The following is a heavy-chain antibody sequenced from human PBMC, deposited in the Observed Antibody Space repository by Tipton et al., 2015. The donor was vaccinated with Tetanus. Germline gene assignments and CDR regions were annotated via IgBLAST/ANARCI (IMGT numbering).Heavy chain of an antibody. CDR3: ARDGGNYFYYGMNV. V-gene: IGHV4-30-4*01. CDR2: TYYSGST. Sequence: SLTCTVSGGSISSGDYYWSWLRQPPGKGLEWIGYTYYSGSTYYNPSLKSRITISVHTSKNQFSLNLSSVTAADTAMYYCARDGGNYFYYGMNVWGQGAAVTVSS. J-gene: IGHJ6*02. CDR1: GGSISSGDYY.